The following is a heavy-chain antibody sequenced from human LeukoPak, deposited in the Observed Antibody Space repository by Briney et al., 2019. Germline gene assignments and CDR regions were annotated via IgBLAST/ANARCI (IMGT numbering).Heavy chain of an antibody. CDR3: ARSGRSWWEGYFDY. J-gene: IGHJ4*02. Sequence: SETLSLTCVVSGDYISSNYWNWIRQPPGKRLEWIGSVYNSGDTDYNPSLNSRVTISLDTPNNQFSLFLNSVTAADTAVYYCARSGRSWWEGYFDYWGQGALVAVSS. V-gene: IGHV4-59*08. D-gene: IGHD6-13*01. CDR1: GDYISSNY. CDR2: VYNSGDT.